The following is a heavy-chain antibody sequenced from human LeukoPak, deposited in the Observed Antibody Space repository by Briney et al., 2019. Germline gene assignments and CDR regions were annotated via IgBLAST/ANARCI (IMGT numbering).Heavy chain of an antibody. V-gene: IGHV1-46*01. CDR2: INPSGGST. J-gene: IGHJ4*02. D-gene: IGHD1-1*01. CDR3: ARAPTTGYPHFDY. CDR1: GYTFTS. Sequence: ASVKVSCKASGYTFTSMHWVRQAPGQGLEWMGIINPSGGSTSYAQKFQGRVTMTRDTSTSTVYMELSSLRSEDTAVYYCARAPTTGYPHFDYWGQGTLVTVSS.